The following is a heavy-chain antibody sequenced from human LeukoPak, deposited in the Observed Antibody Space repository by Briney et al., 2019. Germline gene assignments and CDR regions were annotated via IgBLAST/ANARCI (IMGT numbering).Heavy chain of an antibody. D-gene: IGHD3-3*01. V-gene: IGHV3-20*04. CDR3: ARDQFGVIIVTSQYYFDY. J-gene: IGHJ4*02. Sequence: QPGGSLRLXCAASGFTFDDYGMSWVRQAPGKGLESVSGINWNGGSTGYADSVKGRFTISRDNAKNSLYLQMNSLRAEDTALYYCARDQFGVIIVTSQYYFDYWGQGTLVTVSS. CDR1: GFTFDDYG. CDR2: INWNGGST.